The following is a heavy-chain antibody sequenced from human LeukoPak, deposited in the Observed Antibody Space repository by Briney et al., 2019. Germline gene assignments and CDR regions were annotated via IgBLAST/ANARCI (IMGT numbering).Heavy chain of an antibody. J-gene: IGHJ4*02. Sequence: PGGSLRLSCAASGFTFSSYSMHWVRQAPGKGLEWVSFISSGSIYIYYADSVKGRFTISRDDAKNSLELQMNSLRVDDTAVYYCASSSSGHDYWGQGTLVTVFS. V-gene: IGHV3-21*01. CDR2: ISSGSIYI. CDR3: ASSSSGHDY. CDR1: GFTFSSYS. D-gene: IGHD6-19*01.